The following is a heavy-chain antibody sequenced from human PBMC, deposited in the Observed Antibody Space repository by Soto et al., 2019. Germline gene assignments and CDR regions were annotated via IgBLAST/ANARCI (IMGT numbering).Heavy chain of an antibody. CDR3: AIPDRKTPGQVRDY. V-gene: IGHV3-48*03. J-gene: IGHJ4*02. CDR1: GFSFSNYD. Sequence: EVELVESGGGLVQPGGSLRLSCAASGFSFSNYDMNWVRQAPGKGLELISFLSYSGSTIHYSDSVKGRFTISRDNAKNSLYLQMNSLRAEDTAVYYCAIPDRKTPGQVRDYWGQGILVTVSS. CDR2: LSYSGSTI. D-gene: IGHD2-15*01.